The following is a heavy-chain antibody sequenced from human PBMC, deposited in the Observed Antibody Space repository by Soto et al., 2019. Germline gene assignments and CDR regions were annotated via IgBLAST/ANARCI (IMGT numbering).Heavy chain of an antibody. CDR2: IVVGSGNT. V-gene: IGHV1-58*01. D-gene: IGHD6-13*01. J-gene: IGHJ6*04. CDR1: GFTFTSSA. CDR3: AAYPRIAAAGTGTMDLYYYYGMVV. Sequence: ASVKVSCKASGFTFTSSAVQWVRQARGQRLEWIGWIVVGSGNTNYAQKFQERVTITRDMSTSTAYMELSSLRSEDTAVYYCAAYPRIAAAGTGTMDLYYYYGMVVWGKGTTVPVSS.